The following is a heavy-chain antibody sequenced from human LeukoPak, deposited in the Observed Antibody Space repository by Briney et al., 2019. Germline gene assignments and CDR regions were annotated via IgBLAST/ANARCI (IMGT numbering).Heavy chain of an antibody. Sequence: GRSLRLSCAASGFTFSYYTMHWVRQAPGKGLEWGAVISYDGSNKYYADSVKGRFTISRDKSKNTLYLQMNSLRAEDTAVYYCARVLNYYDSSGYYFSYWGQGTLVTVSS. J-gene: IGHJ4*02. CDR2: ISYDGSNK. D-gene: IGHD3-22*01. V-gene: IGHV3-30-3*01. CDR3: ARVLNYYDSSGYYFSY. CDR1: GFTFSYYT.